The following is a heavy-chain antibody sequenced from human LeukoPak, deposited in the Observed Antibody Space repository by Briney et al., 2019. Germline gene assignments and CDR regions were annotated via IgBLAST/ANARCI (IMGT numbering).Heavy chain of an antibody. D-gene: IGHD4-17*01. CDR2: IYHSGST. J-gene: IGHJ4*02. CDR3: ARETTAHGYFDY. Sequence: SETLSLTCTVSGYSISSGYYWGWIRQPPGKGLEWIGSIYHSGSTYYNPSLTSRVTISLDTSKNQFSLKLSSVTAADTAVYYCARETTAHGYFDYWGQGTLVTVSS. V-gene: IGHV4-38-2*02. CDR1: GYSISSGYY.